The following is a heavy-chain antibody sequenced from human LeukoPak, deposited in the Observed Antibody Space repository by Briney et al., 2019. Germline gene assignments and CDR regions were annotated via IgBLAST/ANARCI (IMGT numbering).Heavy chain of an antibody. CDR3: ARQTGSGLFILP. CDR2: IYYSGNT. Sequence: GSLRLSCAASGFTVRSNYMSWVRQAPGKGLEWIGSIYYSGNTYYNASLKSQVSISIDTSKNQFSLRLTSVTAADTAVYYCARQTGSGLFILPGGQGTLVTVSS. V-gene: IGHV4-39*01. CDR1: GFTVRSNY. D-gene: IGHD3/OR15-3a*01. J-gene: IGHJ4*02.